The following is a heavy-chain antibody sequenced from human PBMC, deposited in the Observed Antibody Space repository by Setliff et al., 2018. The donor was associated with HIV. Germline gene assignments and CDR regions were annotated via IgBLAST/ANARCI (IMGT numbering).Heavy chain of an antibody. CDR1: GFSVSNKY. V-gene: IGHV3-48*01. CDR2: ISISGFTI. CDR3: ARGRPTGYFDC. J-gene: IGHJ4*02. Sequence: PGGSLRLSCAVSGFSVSNKYMNWVRQAPGKGLGWVSFISISGFTIHYGDSVKGRFTISRDNAKNSLYLQMNSLRGEDTAVYYCARGRPTGYFDCWGQGTLVTVSS. D-gene: IGHD1-1*01.